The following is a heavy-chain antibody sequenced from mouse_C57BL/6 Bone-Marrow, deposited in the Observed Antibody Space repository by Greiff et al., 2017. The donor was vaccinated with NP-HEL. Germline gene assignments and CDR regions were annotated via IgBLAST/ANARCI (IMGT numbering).Heavy chain of an antibody. V-gene: IGHV1-19*01. Sequence: EVQLQQSGPVLVKPGASVKMSCKASGYTFTDYYMNWVKQSHGKSLEWIGVINPYNGGTSYNQKFKGKATLTVDKSSSTAYMELNSLTSEDSAVYYCARGGNYGNYVGWYFDVWGTGTTVTVSS. CDR3: ARGGNYGNYVGWYFDV. CDR2: INPYNGGT. CDR1: GYTFTDYY. D-gene: IGHD2-1*01. J-gene: IGHJ1*03.